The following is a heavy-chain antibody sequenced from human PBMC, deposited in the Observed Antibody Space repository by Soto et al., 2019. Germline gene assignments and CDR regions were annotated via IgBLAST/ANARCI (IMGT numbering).Heavy chain of an antibody. CDR3: VTYYYGSGSSY. CDR2: IYYSGST. J-gene: IGHJ4*02. Sequence: SETLSLTCTVSGGSISSYYWSWIRQPPGKGLEWIGYIYYSGSTNYNPSLKSRVTISVDTSKNQFSLKLSSVTAADTAVYYCVTYYYGSGSSYWGQGTLVTVSS. D-gene: IGHD3-10*01. V-gene: IGHV4-59*01. CDR1: GGSISSYY.